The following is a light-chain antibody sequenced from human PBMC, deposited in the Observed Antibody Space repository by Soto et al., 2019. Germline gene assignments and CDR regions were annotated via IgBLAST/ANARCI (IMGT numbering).Light chain of an antibody. CDR2: EVS. CDR3: SSDAGSVYV. Sequence: QSVLTQPPSASGSPGQSVTISCTGTSSDVGGYNYVSWYQQHPGKAPKLMIYEVSKRPSGVPDRFSGSKSGNTASLTVSGLQAEDEADYYCSSDAGSVYVFGTGTKVTVL. J-gene: IGLJ1*01. V-gene: IGLV2-8*01. CDR1: SSDVGGYNY.